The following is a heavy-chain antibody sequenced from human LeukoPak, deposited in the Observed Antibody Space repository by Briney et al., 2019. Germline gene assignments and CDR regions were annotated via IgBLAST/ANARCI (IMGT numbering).Heavy chain of an antibody. J-gene: IGHJ4*02. CDR3: ARSRGGSGSYYPFDY. V-gene: IGHV3-48*04. CDR1: GFTLGSYS. Sequence: GGSLRLSCAASGFTLGSYSMNWVRQAPGKGLEWVSYISSSSSITYYADSVKGRFTISRDNAKNSLYLQMDSLRAEDTAVYYCARSRGGSGSYYPFDYWGQGTLVTVSS. D-gene: IGHD3-10*01. CDR2: ISSSSSIT.